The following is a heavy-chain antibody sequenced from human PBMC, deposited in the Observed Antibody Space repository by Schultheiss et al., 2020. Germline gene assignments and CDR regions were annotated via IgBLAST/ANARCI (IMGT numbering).Heavy chain of an antibody. Sequence: GGSLRLSCAASGFTFSSYSMNWVRQAPGKGLEWVSSISSSSSYIYYADSVKGRFTISRDNSKNTLYLQMNSLRAEDTAVYYCARETPRSGTRHLDYWGQGTLVTVSS. V-gene: IGHV3-21*01. CDR2: ISSSSSYI. CDR3: ARETPRSGTRHLDY. CDR1: GFTFSSYS. D-gene: IGHD3-10*01. J-gene: IGHJ4*02.